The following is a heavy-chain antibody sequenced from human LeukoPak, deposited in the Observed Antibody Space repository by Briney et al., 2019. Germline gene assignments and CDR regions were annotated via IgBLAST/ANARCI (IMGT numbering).Heavy chain of an antibody. CDR2: ISAYNGNT. CDR3: ARSQWAPSSSPPELDY. J-gene: IGHJ4*02. V-gene: IGHV1-18*01. Sequence: ASVKVSCKASGYTFTSYGISWVRQAPGQGLEWMGWISAYNGNTNYAQKLQGRVTMTTDTSTSTAYMELRSLRSDDTAVYYCARSQWAPSSSPPELDYWGQGTLVTVSS. D-gene: IGHD6-6*01. CDR1: GYTFTSYG.